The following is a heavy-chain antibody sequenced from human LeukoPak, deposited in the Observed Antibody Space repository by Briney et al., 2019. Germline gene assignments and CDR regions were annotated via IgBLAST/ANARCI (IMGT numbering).Heavy chain of an antibody. CDR2: INPNSGGT. Sequence: GASVKVSCKASGYIFTDYYMHWVRQAPGQELGWMGRINPNSGGTNYAQKFQGRVTMTRDTSISTAYTELSSLRAEDTAVYYCATTGSYGSSGYLWGQGTLVTVSS. V-gene: IGHV1/OR15-1*01. J-gene: IGHJ4*02. CDR1: GYIFTDYY. D-gene: IGHD3-22*01. CDR3: ATTGSYGSSGYL.